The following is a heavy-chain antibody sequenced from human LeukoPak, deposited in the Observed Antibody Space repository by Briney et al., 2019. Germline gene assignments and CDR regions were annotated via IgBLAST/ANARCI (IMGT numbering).Heavy chain of an antibody. V-gene: IGHV1-18*01. Sequence: GASVKVSCKASGYTFTSYGISWVRQAPGQGLEWMGWISAYNGNTNYAQKFQGRVTITRDTSASTAYMELGSLRSEDTAVYYCARDRVSGWFGELLGAFDIWGQGTMVTVSS. CDR2: ISAYNGNT. CDR3: ARDRVSGWFGELLGAFDI. J-gene: IGHJ3*02. CDR1: GYTFTSYG. D-gene: IGHD3-10*01.